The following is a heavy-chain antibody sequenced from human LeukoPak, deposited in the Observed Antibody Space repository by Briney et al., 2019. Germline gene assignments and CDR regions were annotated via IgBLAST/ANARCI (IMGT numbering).Heavy chain of an antibody. J-gene: IGHJ5*02. CDR3: ARWYYYETSGLYYGSFDN. Sequence: PGGTLGLSCAASGFTFSSYGMSWVRQAPGKGLQWVSVTIGSGSSTYYADSVKGRFTISRDNARNTLYLQMNSLRAEDTAVYYCARWYYYETSGLYYGSFDNWGQGTLVTVSS. CDR2: TIGSGSST. D-gene: IGHD3-22*01. V-gene: IGHV3-23*01. CDR1: GFTFSSYG.